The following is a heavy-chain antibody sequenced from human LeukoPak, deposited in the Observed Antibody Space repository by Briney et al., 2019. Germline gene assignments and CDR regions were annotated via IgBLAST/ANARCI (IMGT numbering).Heavy chain of an antibody. D-gene: IGHD2-15*01. CDR1: GYTFTSYD. CDR3: ARLLRREDY. CDR2: MNPNTAKT. J-gene: IGHJ4*02. Sequence: ASVKVSCKASGYTFTSYDINWVRQATGQGLEWVGFMNPNTAKTALAQKFQGRVTMTWNTSISTAYMELSSLRPEDTAVYYCARLLRREDYWGQGTLVTVSS. V-gene: IGHV1-8*01.